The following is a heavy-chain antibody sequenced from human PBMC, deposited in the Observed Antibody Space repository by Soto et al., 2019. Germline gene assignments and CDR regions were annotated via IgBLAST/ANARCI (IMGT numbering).Heavy chain of an antibody. V-gene: IGHV3-21*01. D-gene: IGHD2-15*01. Sequence: VQLVESGGGLVKPGGSLRLSCAASGFTFSSFSMDWVRQAPGKGLEWVSSISITGNYKYYADSLKGRFTISRDNARNLLFLQMDSLRPEDTAVYYCASRRLGYCTGGTCPEFWGQGTLVTVTS. CDR2: ISITGNYK. CDR3: ASRRLGYCTGGTCPEF. J-gene: IGHJ4*02. CDR1: GFTFSSFS.